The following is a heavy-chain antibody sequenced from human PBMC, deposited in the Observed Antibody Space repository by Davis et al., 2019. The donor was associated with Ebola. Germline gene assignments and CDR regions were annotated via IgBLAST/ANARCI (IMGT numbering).Heavy chain of an antibody. Sequence: GESLKISRKGSGYGLTNYWIGWVRQMPGKGPEWMGFIFPDVSDATYSPSFQGQVSFSVDKSIRTAYLHWNSLKASDTATYYCARQGTTSWDSWGQGTLVTVSS. V-gene: IGHV5-51*01. CDR1: GYGLTNYW. D-gene: IGHD2-2*01. CDR2: IFPDVSDA. J-gene: IGHJ4*02. CDR3: ARQGTTSWDS.